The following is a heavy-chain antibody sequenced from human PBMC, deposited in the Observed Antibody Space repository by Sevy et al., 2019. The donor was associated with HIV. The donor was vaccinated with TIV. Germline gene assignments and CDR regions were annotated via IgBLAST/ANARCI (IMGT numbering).Heavy chain of an antibody. J-gene: IGHJ4*02. Sequence: GGSLRLSCVASGFTFSNNWMTWVRQAPGKGLQWVANIKQDGSEKYFVDSVKGRFTISRDNAKNSLYLQMSSLRVEDTAAYYCARGIFGSGSRLGLGYWGQGTLVTVSS. CDR3: ARGIFGSGSRLGLGY. V-gene: IGHV3-7*01. D-gene: IGHD3-10*01. CDR2: IKQDGSEK. CDR1: GFTFSNNW.